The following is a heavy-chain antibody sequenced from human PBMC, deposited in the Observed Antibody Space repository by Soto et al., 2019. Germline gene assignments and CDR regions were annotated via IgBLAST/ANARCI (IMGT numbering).Heavy chain of an antibody. Sequence: PSETLSLTCTVSNDSLSNYYCSWIRQPPGKGLEWIGYIHNSGNTNYNPSLKSRVTISVETSKNQFSLKLTSVTAADTAVYYCAREVVITGFYFFDSWGQGTLVTVS. CDR2: IHNSGNT. V-gene: IGHV4-59*01. J-gene: IGHJ4*02. CDR3: AREVVITGFYFFDS. CDR1: NDSLSNYY. D-gene: IGHD3-9*01.